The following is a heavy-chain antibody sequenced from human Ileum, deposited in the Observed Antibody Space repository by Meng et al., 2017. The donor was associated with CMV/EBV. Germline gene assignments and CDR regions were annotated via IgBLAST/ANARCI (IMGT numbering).Heavy chain of an antibody. J-gene: IGHJ4*02. D-gene: IGHD6-13*01. CDR3: ARDSYSSSWAMDY. CDR1: GGSISSGSYY. CDR2: IYTSGRT. V-gene: IGHV4-61*02. Sequence: QVTLQESGPGLVKPSWTLSLTCTVSGGSISSGSYYWSWIRQPAGKGLEWIGRIYTSGRTNYNPSLKSRVTISVDTSKNQFSLKLSSVTAADTAVYYCARDSYSSSWAMDYWGQGTLVTVSS.